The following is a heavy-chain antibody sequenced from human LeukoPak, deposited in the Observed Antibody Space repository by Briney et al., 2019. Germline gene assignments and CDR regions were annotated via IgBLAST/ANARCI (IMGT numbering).Heavy chain of an antibody. CDR1: GFTLTNQG. Sequence: PGGSLRLSCAVSGFTLTNQGVSWVRQAPGKGLEWVGRIKSKTDGGTTDYAAPVKGRFTISRDDSKNTLYLQMNSLKTEDTAVYYCTTPASVWGQGTTVTVSS. V-gene: IGHV3-15*01. J-gene: IGHJ6*02. CDR3: TTPASV. CDR2: IKSKTDGGTT.